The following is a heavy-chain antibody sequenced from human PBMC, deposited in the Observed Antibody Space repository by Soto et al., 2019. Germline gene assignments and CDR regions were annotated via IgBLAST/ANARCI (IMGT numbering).Heavy chain of an antibody. CDR2: ITPLFGTA. CDR1: GVTFSSYS. CDR3: AREAYGDYGNPFDY. V-gene: IGHV1-69*01. D-gene: IGHD4-17*01. J-gene: IGHJ4*02. Sequence: QVQLVQSGAEVKKSGSSVKVSCKASGVTFSSYSITWVRQAPGQGLEWMGGITPLFGTANYAQKFHGRVTITADESTSTAYMQVSSLRSEDTAVYYCAREAYGDYGNPFDYWGQGTLVTVSS.